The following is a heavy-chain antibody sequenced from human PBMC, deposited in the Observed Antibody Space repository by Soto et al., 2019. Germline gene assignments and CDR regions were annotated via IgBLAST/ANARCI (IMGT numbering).Heavy chain of an antibody. J-gene: IGHJ5*02. CDR2: INPDNGNT. D-gene: IGHD2-15*01. V-gene: IGHV1-3*01. Sequence: ASVKVSCKVSGYTLTELSMNWVRQAPGQRLEWMGWINPDNGNTKSSQKFQDRVIITRDTFASTAYMDLSSLRSEDTAVYYCARGIATGQLDPWGQGTLVTVSS. CDR1: GYTLTELS. CDR3: ARGIATGQLDP.